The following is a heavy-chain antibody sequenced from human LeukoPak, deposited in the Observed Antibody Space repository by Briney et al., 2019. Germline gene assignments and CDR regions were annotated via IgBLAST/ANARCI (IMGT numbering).Heavy chain of an antibody. J-gene: IGHJ5*02. Sequence: SETLSLTCAVYGGSFSGYYWSWIRQPPGKGLEWIGNIYYSGSTYFKPSLKSRVTISVDTSKNQFSLKLSSVTAADTAVYYCARGGYYGSGNDFRFDPWGQGTLVTVSS. D-gene: IGHD3-10*01. CDR3: ARGGYYGSGNDFRFDP. CDR2: IYYSGST. CDR1: GGSFSGYY. V-gene: IGHV4-59*01.